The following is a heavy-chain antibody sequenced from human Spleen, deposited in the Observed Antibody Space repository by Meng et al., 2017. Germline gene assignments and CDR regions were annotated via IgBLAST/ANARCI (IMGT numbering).Heavy chain of an antibody. D-gene: IGHD3-16*01. V-gene: IGHV3-23*01. J-gene: IGHJ4*02. CDR2: LSGGGFTT. CDR1: GFSISSYT. CDR3: AKYSYSLGDYFDY. Sequence: GESLKISCAASGFSISSYTMNWVRHAPGKGLEWVSALSGGGFTTYYADSVKGRFTISRHNSKNTLYLQMNSLRAEDTAVYDCAKYSYSLGDYFDYWGQGAMVTVSS.